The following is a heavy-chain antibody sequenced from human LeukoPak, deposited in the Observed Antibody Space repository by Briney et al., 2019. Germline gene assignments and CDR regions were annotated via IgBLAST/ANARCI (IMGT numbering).Heavy chain of an antibody. J-gene: IGHJ6*03. Sequence: SETLSLTCTVSGVSISSYYWSWIRQPPGKGLEWIGYIYCSGSTNYNPSLRSGVTISRDTPKNQLSLKLSSVTAADTAVYYCARRYDSSTADQRGYYYYYMDVWGKGTTVTVSS. D-gene: IGHD3-22*01. CDR2: IYCSGST. V-gene: IGHV4-59*08. CDR1: GVSISSYY. CDR3: ARRYDSSTADQRGYYYYYMDV.